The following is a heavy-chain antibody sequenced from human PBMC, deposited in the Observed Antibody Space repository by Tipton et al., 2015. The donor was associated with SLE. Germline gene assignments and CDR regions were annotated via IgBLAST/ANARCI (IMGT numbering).Heavy chain of an antibody. CDR2: IYNNGNA. CDR3: ARAKRSSTSWGYWFAP. D-gene: IGHD7-27*01. V-gene: IGHV4-59*11. CDR1: GASISSHY. Sequence: TLSLTRTVSGASISSHYWNWIRQPPGKGLEWIGNIYNNGNANYNPSLKSRVTISVDTSRNQFFLKLSSVTAADTALYYRARAKRSSTSWGYWFAPWGQGPLATVSS. J-gene: IGHJ5*02.